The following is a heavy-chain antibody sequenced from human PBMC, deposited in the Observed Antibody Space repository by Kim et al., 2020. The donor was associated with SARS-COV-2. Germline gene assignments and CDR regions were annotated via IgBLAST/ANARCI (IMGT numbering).Heavy chain of an antibody. CDR3: AKDIYDYSGMDV. V-gene: IGHV3-23*01. Sequence: YADPGQGRFTISRDAPRGTLYLQMNRLRTEDTAVYFCAKDIYDYSGMDVWGQGTTVTVSS. J-gene: IGHJ6*02.